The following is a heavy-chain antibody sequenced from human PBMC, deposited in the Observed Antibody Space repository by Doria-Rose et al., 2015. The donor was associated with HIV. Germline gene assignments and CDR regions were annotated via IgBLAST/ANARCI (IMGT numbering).Heavy chain of an antibody. V-gene: IGHV2-26*01. Sequence: QITLKESGPALVKPTETLTLTCTVSGVSLSSPGMGVSWIRQPPGKALEWLATIFSDDGRSSKTSLKSRLTISRGTSKSQVVLTMTDMDPVDTATYYCARIKSSRWYHKYYFDFWGQGTLVIVSA. D-gene: IGHD6-13*01. CDR1: GVSLSSPGMG. CDR2: IFSDDGR. CDR3: ARIKSSRWYHKYYFDF. J-gene: IGHJ4*02.